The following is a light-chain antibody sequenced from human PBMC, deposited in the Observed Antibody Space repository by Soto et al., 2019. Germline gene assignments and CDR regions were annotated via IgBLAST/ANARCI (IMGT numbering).Light chain of an antibody. V-gene: IGKV1-39*01. CDR1: HTISSY. CDR2: AAS. Sequence: DIQMTQSPSSLSASVGDRVTITCRASHTISSYLNWYQQKPGKAPKLLLYAASNLQSGVPSRFSGSGSGTDFTLTISSLQPEDFATYYCQQSFSTPPTFGQGTKVEIK. J-gene: IGKJ1*01. CDR3: QQSFSTPPT.